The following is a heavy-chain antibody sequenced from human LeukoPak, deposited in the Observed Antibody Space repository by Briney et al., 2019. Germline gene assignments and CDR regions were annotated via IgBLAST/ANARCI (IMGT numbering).Heavy chain of an antibody. CDR2: IYPGDSDT. J-gene: IGHJ6*03. CDR1: GYSFTSYW. CDR3: ARRGVAPNGYYYYMDV. V-gene: IGHV5-51*01. D-gene: IGHD2-15*01. Sequence: GESLKISCKGSGYSFTSYWIGWVRQMPGKGLEWMGIIYPGDSDTRYSPSFQGQVTISADKSISTAYLQWSSLKASDTAMYYCARRGVAPNGYYYYMDVWGKGTTVTVSS.